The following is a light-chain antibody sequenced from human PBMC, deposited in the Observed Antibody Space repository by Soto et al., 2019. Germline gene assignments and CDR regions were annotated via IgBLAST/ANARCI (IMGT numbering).Light chain of an antibody. Sequence: EIVLTQSPATLSLSPGERATLSCRASRSINNYLAWYQQRPGQAPRLLFYDASNMATGIPARFNGSGSGTDFTLTITALEPDDFAVYYCQQRSNWPPGITFGQGTKLEIK. CDR2: DAS. CDR3: QQRSNWPPGIT. CDR1: RSINNY. J-gene: IGKJ2*01. V-gene: IGKV3-11*01.